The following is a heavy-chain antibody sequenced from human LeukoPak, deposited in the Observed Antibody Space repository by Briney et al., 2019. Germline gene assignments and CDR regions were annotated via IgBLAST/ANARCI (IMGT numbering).Heavy chain of an antibody. CDR3: VKSLADY. J-gene: IGHJ4*02. CDR1: GFTFSSYA. V-gene: IGHV3-23*01. CDR2: VSVGGGST. Sequence: GGSLRLSCAASGFTFSSYAMSWVRQAPGKGLEWVSVVSVGGGSTNYADSVKGRFTISRDNSKNTLYLQMNSLRAEDTAVYYCVKSLADYWGQGTLVTVSS.